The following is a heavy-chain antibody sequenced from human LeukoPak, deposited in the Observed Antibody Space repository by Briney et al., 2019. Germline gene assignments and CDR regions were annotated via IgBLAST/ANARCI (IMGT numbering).Heavy chain of an antibody. CDR1: GGSFSGYY. Sequence: KSSETLSLTCAVYGGSFSGYYWSWIRQPPGKGLEWIGEINHSGSTNYNPSLKSRVTISVDTSKNQFSLKLSSVTSADTAVYYCARGRCGRWYYYGSGSYKGYYYGMDVWGKGTTVTVSS. J-gene: IGHJ6*04. D-gene: IGHD3-10*01. CDR2: INHSGST. CDR3: ARGRCGRWYYYGSGSYKGYYYGMDV. V-gene: IGHV4-34*01.